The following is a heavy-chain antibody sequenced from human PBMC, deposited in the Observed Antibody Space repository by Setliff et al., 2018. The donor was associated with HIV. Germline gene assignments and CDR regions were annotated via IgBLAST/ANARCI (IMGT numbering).Heavy chain of an antibody. V-gene: IGHV3-64*02. J-gene: IGHJ4*02. CDR3: ARDAEVGTTYFDY. D-gene: IGHD1-26*01. Sequence: PGGSLRLSCAASGFTFSNYGMNWVRQAPGKGLEYVSAISSNGGSTYYADSVKGRFTISRDNSKSTLYLQMGSLRAEDMAVYYCARDAEVGTTYFDYWGQGTLVTVSS. CDR1: GFTFSNYG. CDR2: ISSNGGST.